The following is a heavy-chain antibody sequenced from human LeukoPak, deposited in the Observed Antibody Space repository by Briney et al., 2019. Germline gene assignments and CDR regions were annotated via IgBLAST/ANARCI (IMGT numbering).Heavy chain of an antibody. CDR1: GGTFSSYA. D-gene: IGHD3-22*01. CDR2: IIPILGIA. V-gene: IGHV1-69*04. CDR3: ARVVSSGYYFDY. J-gene: IGHJ4*02. Sequence: SVKVSCKASGGTFSSYAISWVRQAPGQGLEWMGRIIPILGIANYAQKFQGRVTITADKSTSTAYMELSSLRSEDTAVYYCARVVSSGYYFDYWGQGTLVTVSS.